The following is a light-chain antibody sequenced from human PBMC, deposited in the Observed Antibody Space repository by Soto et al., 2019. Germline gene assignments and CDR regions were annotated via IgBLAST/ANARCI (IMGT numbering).Light chain of an antibody. CDR2: DAS. J-gene: IGKJ2*01. Sequence: IQMTQSPSSLSASVGDRVTITCQASQDISNYLNWYQQKPGKAPRLLIYDASNLYTGVPSRFSGSGSGTDFTFTISSLQPEDIATYYCQQYDNLPMYTFGQGTKLEIK. V-gene: IGKV1-33*01. CDR1: QDISNY. CDR3: QQYDNLPMYT.